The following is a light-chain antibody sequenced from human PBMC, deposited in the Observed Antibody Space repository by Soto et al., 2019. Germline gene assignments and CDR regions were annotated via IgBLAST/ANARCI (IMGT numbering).Light chain of an antibody. CDR1: QAISND. J-gene: IGKJ4*01. CDR3: QNYNTAPHT. CDR2: EAS. V-gene: IGKV1-27*01. Sequence: DSPMTQSPSSLSASVGDRVTITCRPSQAISNDLAWYQQRPGKVPKLLIYEASTLQSGVPSRFSGSRSGMDFTLTITSLQPEDVAAYYCQNYNTAPHTFGGGTRVEIK.